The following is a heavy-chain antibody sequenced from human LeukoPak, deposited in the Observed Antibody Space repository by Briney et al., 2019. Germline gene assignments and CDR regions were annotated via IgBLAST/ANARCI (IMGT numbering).Heavy chain of an antibody. Sequence: GGSLRLSCAASGFTFSNYGMHWVRQAPGKGLEWVAVIWYDGSNKYYSDSVRGRFTISRNNSKNTLYLQMYSLGAEDTAVYYCARGYDYGDYGVVEWGQGTLVTVSS. D-gene: IGHD4-17*01. J-gene: IGHJ4*02. CDR1: GFTFSNYG. V-gene: IGHV3-33*01. CDR3: ARGYDYGDYGVVE. CDR2: IWYDGSNK.